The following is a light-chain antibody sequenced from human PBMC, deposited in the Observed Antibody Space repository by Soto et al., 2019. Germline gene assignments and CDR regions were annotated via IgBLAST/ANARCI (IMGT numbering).Light chain of an antibody. CDR1: QDIRGA. CDR3: QQFNSYPIT. CDR2: DVS. J-gene: IGKJ5*01. V-gene: IGKV1-13*02. Sequence: AIQVTQSPSSLSASVGDRVTMTCRASQDIRGALAWYQQKSGKHPNLLIYDVSTLEGGVPSRCSGSGSGTEFTLTISSLQPEDFGTYLCQQFNSYPITFGHGTRLEIK.